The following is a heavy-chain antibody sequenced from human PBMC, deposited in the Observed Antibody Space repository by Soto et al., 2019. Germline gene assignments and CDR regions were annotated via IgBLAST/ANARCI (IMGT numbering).Heavy chain of an antibody. Sequence: GGSLSLSCSAAGCTFSSYEMNWVRQAAGKGLEWIAYISYDSDTIQYADSVKGRFTISRDNAKNSLYLQMNSLRDEDTAVYYCARLYYDYVWGQGTTVTVSS. D-gene: IGHD3-3*01. J-gene: IGHJ6*02. CDR1: GCTFSSYE. CDR2: ISYDSDTI. CDR3: ARLYYDYV. V-gene: IGHV3-48*02.